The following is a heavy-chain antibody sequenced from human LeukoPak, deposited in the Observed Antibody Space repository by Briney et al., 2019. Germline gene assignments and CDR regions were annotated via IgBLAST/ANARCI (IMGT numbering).Heavy chain of an antibody. D-gene: IGHD2-2*01. CDR1: GGSISSYY. Sequence: PSETLSLTCTVSGGSISSYYWSWIRQPPGKGLEWIGYIYYSGSTNYNPSLKKRVTISVDTSKNQFSLKLSSVTAADTAVYYCARATRTLYYGMDVWGQGTTVTVSS. CDR2: IYYSGST. CDR3: ARATRTLYYGMDV. J-gene: IGHJ6*02. V-gene: IGHV4-59*01.